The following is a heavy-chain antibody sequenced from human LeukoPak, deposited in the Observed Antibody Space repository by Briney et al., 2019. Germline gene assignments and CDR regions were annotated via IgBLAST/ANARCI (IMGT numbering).Heavy chain of an antibody. CDR3: ARAKPGYSSGWYDYFDY. V-gene: IGHV1-2*02. J-gene: IGHJ4*02. D-gene: IGHD6-19*01. CDR2: INPNSGGT. CDR1: GYTFTGYY. Sequence: ASVKVSCKASGYTFTGYYMHWVRQAPGQGLEWMGWINPNSGGTNYAQKFQGRVTMTRDTSISTAYMELSRLRSDDTAVYYCARAKPGYSSGWYDYFDYWGQGTLVTVSS.